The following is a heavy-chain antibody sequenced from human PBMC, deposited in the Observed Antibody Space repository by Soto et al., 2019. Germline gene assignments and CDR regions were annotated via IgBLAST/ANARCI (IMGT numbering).Heavy chain of an antibody. J-gene: IGHJ3*02. D-gene: IGHD5-12*01. CDR1: GGSISGFY. V-gene: IGHV4-59*01. CDR2: MFHSGST. CDR3: ARARSGDESRVFEI. Sequence: SETLSLTCTVSGGSISGFYWSWIRQPPGKGLEWIGYMFHSGSTDYNPSLKSRVTISIDRSKNQFSLKLTSVTAADTAVYYCARARSGDESRVFEIWGQGTMVTVSS.